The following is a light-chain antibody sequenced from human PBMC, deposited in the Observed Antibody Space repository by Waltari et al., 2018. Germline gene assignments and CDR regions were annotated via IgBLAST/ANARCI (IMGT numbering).Light chain of an antibody. CDR1: QGINSY. Sequence: GDRVTITCRASQGINSYLNWYQQKPGKAPKLLIYYSSRLESGVPSRFSGSGSGTEVTLTISSLQPEDFATYYCQQYNTLPFTFGPGTTLDFK. J-gene: IGKJ3*01. CDR3: QQYNTLPFT. CDR2: YSS. V-gene: IGKV1-13*02.